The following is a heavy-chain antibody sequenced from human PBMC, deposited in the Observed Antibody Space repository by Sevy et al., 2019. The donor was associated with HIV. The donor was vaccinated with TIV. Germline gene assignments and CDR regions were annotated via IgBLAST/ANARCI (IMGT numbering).Heavy chain of an antibody. V-gene: IGHV3-21*01. D-gene: IGHD2-21*02. CDR3: ARDPSLGITAIQDY. J-gene: IGHJ4*02. CDR2: INSRSTYI. Sequence: GGSLRLSCTASGFTFSSFSMSWVRQAPGKGLEWVASINSRSTYIYHADPVKGRFTISRDNAKNSLYLQMNSLRAEDTAVYYCARDPSLGITAIQDYWGPGTLVTVSS. CDR1: GFTFSSFS.